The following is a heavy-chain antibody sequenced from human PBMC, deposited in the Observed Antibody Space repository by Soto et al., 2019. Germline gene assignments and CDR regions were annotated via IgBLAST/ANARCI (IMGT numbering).Heavy chain of an antibody. CDR2: INPNSGGT. V-gene: IGHV1-2*04. D-gene: IGHD6-19*01. CDR3: ARGSYSSGQPDAFDI. Sequence: ASVKVSCKASGYTFTGYYMHWVRQAPGQGLEWMGWINPNSGGTNYAQKFQGWVTMTRGTSISAAYMELSRLRSDDTAVYYCARGSYSSGQPDAFDIWGQGTMVTVSS. CDR1: GYTFTGYY. J-gene: IGHJ3*02.